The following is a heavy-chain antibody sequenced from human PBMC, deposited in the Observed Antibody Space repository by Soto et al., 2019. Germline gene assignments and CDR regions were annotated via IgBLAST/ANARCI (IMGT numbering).Heavy chain of an antibody. D-gene: IGHD2-15*01. CDR3: ARFGYCSGGSCYSDAFDI. Sequence: QVQLQESGPGLVKPSETLSLTCTVSGGSVSSGSYYWSWIRQPPGKGLEGIGDIYYSGSTNYNPSLKSRVTISVDTSKNQFSLKLSSVTAADTAVYYCARFGYCSGGSCYSDAFDIWGQGTMVTVSS. CDR2: IYYSGST. V-gene: IGHV4-61*01. J-gene: IGHJ3*02. CDR1: GGSVSSGSYY.